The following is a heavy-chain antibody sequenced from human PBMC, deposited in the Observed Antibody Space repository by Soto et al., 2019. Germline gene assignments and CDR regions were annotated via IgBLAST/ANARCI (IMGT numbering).Heavy chain of an antibody. CDR1: GGSFSGYY. V-gene: IGHV4-34*01. CDR2: INHSGST. CDR3: ARGIHSWYQLTAWLYNWFDP. D-gene: IGHD2-2*01. J-gene: IGHJ5*02. Sequence: SETLSLTCAVYGGSFSGYYWSWIRQPPGKRLEWIGEINHSGSTNYNPSLKSRVTISVDTSKNQFSLKLSSVTAADTAVYYCARGIHSWYQLTAWLYNWFDPWGQGTLVTVSS.